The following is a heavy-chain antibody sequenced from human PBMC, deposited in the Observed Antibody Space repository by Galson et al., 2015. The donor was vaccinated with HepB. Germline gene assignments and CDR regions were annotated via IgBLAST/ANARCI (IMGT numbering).Heavy chain of an antibody. J-gene: IGHJ4*02. Sequence: TLSLTCTVSGGSISSGDYYWSWIRQPPGKGLEWIGYIYYSGSTYYNPSLKSRVTISVDTSKNQFSLKLCSVTAADTAVYYCARESHYYDSSGYYPPGYFDYWGQGTLVTVSS. V-gene: IGHV4-30-4*01. CDR2: IYYSGST. D-gene: IGHD3-22*01. CDR3: ARESHYYDSSGYYPPGYFDY. CDR1: GGSISSGDYY.